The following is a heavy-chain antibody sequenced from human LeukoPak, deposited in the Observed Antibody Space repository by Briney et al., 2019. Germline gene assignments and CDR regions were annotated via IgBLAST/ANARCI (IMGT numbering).Heavy chain of an antibody. V-gene: IGHV4-34*01. Sequence: SETLSLTCGVYGVASSGNYWSWIRQSPGRGLEWIGEINHSGSTNYNPSLKSRVTISVDTSKNQVSLKLSSVTAADTAVYYCARLSGYDWESFYDYWGQGTLVTVSS. CDR2: INHSGST. CDR1: GVASSGNY. J-gene: IGHJ4*02. D-gene: IGHD5-12*01. CDR3: ARLSGYDWESFYDY.